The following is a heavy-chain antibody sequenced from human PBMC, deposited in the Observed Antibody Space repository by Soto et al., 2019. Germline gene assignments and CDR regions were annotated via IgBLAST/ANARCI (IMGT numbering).Heavy chain of an antibody. CDR2: INPSGGST. CDR1: GYTFTSYY. Sequence: GASVKVSCKASGYTFTSYYMHWVRQAPGQGLEWMGIINPSGGSTSYAQKFQGRVTMTRDTSTSTVYMELRSLRSDDTAVYYCAREPGAGIDAFDIWGQGTMVTVSS. CDR3: AREPGAGIDAFDI. J-gene: IGHJ3*02. V-gene: IGHV1-46*01.